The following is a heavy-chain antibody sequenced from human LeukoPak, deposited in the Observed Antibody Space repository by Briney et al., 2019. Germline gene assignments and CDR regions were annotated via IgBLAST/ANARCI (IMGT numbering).Heavy chain of an antibody. V-gene: IGHV1-2*02. CDR3: ATGRYYYDSSGYDRFYYFDY. D-gene: IGHD3-22*01. Sequence: ASVKVSCKASGYTLTDYYIHWVRQAPGQGLEWMGWITPSSGGTIYAQKFQGRVTMTEDTSTDTAYMELSSLRSEDTAVYYCATGRYYYDSSGYDRFYYFDYWGQGTLVTVSS. CDR1: GYTLTDYY. J-gene: IGHJ4*02. CDR2: ITPSSGGT.